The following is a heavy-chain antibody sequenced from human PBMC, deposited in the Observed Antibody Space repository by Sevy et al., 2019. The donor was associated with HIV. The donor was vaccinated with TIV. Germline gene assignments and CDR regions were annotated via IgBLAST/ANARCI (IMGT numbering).Heavy chain of an antibody. V-gene: IGHV1-24*01. CDR1: GNTLSDLS. CDR2: FDPEDGEP. D-gene: IGHD3-16*01. J-gene: IGHJ4*02. CDR3: ASVGYYDSTAHKQDLGGY. Sequence: ASVKVSCKVSGNTLSDLSMHWVRQSPGKGFEWIGGFDPEDGEPIYARKFQGRVTVTEDTSTDTAYMELSSLRSEDTVVYYCASVGYYDSTAHKQDLGGYWGQGTLITVSS.